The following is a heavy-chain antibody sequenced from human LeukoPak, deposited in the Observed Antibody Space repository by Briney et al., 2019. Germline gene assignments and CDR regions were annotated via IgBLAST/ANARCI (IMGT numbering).Heavy chain of an antibody. Sequence: SETLSLTCTVSGGSISSYYWSWIRQPPGKGLEWIGYIYYSGSTNYNPSLKSRVTISVDTSKNQFSLKLSSVTAADTSVYYCADSDFWSGYYSGGYYYYGMDVWGQGTTVTVSS. CDR2: IYYSGST. J-gene: IGHJ6*02. CDR3: ADSDFWSGYYSGGYYYYGMDV. CDR1: GGSISSYY. D-gene: IGHD3-3*01. V-gene: IGHV4-59*01.